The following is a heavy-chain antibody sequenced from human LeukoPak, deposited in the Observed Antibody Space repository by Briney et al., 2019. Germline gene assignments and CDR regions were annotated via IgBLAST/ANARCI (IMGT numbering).Heavy chain of an antibody. J-gene: IGHJ4*02. CDR2: IYYSGST. Sequence: PSETLSLTCTVSGGSISSSSYYWGWIRQPPGKGLEWIGSIYYSGSTYYNPSLKSRVTISVDTSKNQFSLKLSSVTAADTAVYYCARHLISSGWYYFDYWGQGTLVTVSS. CDR1: GGSISSSSYY. D-gene: IGHD6-19*01. V-gene: IGHV4-39*01. CDR3: ARHLISSGWYYFDY.